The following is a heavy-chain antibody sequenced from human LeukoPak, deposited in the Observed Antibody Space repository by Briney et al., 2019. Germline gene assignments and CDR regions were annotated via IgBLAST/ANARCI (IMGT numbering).Heavy chain of an antibody. Sequence: PGRSLRLSCAASGFTFSSYGMHWVRQAPGKGLEWVAVISYDGSNKYYADSVKGRFTISRDNSKNTLYLQMNSLRAEDTAVYYCAKDRSYAGDYWGQGTLVTVSS. D-gene: IGHD2-2*01. CDR1: GFTFSSYG. J-gene: IGHJ4*02. V-gene: IGHV3-30*18. CDR2: ISYDGSNK. CDR3: AKDRSYAGDY.